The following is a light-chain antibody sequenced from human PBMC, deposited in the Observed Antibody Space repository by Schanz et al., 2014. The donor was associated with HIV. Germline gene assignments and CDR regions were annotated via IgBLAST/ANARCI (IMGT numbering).Light chain of an antibody. Sequence: QSALTQPPSASGSPGQSVTISCTGTSSDVGDYNYVSWYQQHPGTAPKIMIYEVSKRPSGIPDRFSGSKSGTSATLGITGLQTGDEADYYCGTWDSSLSVWVFGGGTKLTVL. CDR1: SSDVGDYNY. V-gene: IGLV2-8*01. J-gene: IGLJ3*02. CDR2: EVS. CDR3: GTWDSSLSVWV.